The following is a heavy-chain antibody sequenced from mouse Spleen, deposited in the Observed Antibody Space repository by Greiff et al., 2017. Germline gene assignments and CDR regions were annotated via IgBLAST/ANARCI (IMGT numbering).Heavy chain of an antibody. CDR1: GYTFTDYN. Sequence: VQLQQSGPELVKPGASVKIPCKASGYTFTDYNMDWVKQSHGKSLEWIGDINPNNGGTIYNQKFKGKATLTVDKSSSTAYMELRSLTSEDTAVYYCARLRVTTVVDFAMDYWGQGTSVTVSS. V-gene: IGHV1-18*01. CDR2: INPNNGGT. D-gene: IGHD1-1*01. CDR3: ARLRVTTVVDFAMDY. J-gene: IGHJ4*01.